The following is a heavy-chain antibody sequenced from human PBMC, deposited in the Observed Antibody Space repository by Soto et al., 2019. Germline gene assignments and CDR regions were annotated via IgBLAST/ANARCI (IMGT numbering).Heavy chain of an antibody. D-gene: IGHD3-3*01. CDR3: ATARITIFGVVTYYYYYGMDV. V-gene: IGHV4-34*01. J-gene: IGHJ6*02. Sequence: PSETLSLTCAVYGGSFSGYYWSWIRQPPGKGLEWIGEINHSGSTNYNPSLKSRVTISVDTSKNQFSMKLTSVTAADTAVYYCATARITIFGVVTYYYYYGMDVWGQGTTGTVS. CDR1: GGSFSGYY. CDR2: INHSGST.